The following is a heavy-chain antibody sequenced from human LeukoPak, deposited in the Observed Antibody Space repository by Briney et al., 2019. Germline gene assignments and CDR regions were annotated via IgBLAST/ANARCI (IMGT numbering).Heavy chain of an antibody. J-gene: IGHJ6*03. D-gene: IGHD3-3*01. CDR1: GASLGSSRHY. CDR3: ARHANDVLRFLEGSPEPNYKYHYYMDV. CDR2: MHYSGTS. Sequence: PSETLSLTCSVSGASLGSSRHYWGWVRQSPGKGLDWIGSMHYSGTSYFNPSLRSRVTISVDTSKNQFSLRLSSVTAADTAMYYCARHANDVLRFLEGSPEPNYKYHYYMDVWGKGTTVTVSS. V-gene: IGHV4-39*01.